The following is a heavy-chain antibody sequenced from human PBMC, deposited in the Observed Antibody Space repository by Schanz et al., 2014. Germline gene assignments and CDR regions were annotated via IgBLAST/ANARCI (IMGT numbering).Heavy chain of an antibody. CDR3: AGDWASGRYYSDY. D-gene: IGHD1-26*01. V-gene: IGHV3-30*09. CDR1: GFTFSRHA. Sequence: QVELVESGGGVVQPGRSLRLSCAASGFTFSRHAMHWVRQAVGKGLEWVAAITYDGSNKYYAESVKGRFAISRDNSKDTLYLQMNSLRTEDTAVYYCAGDWASGRYYSDYWGQGTLVTVSS. CDR2: ITYDGSNK. J-gene: IGHJ4*02.